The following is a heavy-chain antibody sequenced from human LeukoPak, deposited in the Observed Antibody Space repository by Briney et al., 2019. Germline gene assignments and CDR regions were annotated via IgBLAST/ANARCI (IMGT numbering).Heavy chain of an antibody. V-gene: IGHV4-4*07. CDR2: IYTSGST. CDR3: AGDLVAAAGGYFDY. J-gene: IGHJ4*02. D-gene: IGHD6-13*01. CDR1: GGSISSYY. Sequence: SETLSLTCTVSGGSISSYYWSWIRQPAGKGLEWIGRIYTSGSTNYNPSLKSRVTMSVDTSKNQFSLKLSSVTAADTAMYYYAGDLVAAAGGYFDYWGQGTLVTVSS.